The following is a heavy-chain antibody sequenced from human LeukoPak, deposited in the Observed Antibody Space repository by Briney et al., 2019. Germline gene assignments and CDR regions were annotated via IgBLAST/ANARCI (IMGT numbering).Heavy chain of an antibody. CDR2: ISWNSGSI. Sequence: GGSLRLSCAASGFTFDDYAMHWVRQAPGKGLEWVSGISWNSGSIGYADSVKGRFTISRDNAKNSLYLQMNSLRAEDTAVYYCAKEASYCTNGVCYSRIFDTWGQGTLVTVSS. J-gene: IGHJ5*02. CDR3: AKEASYCTNGVCYSRIFDT. CDR1: GFTFDDYA. D-gene: IGHD2-8*01. V-gene: IGHV3-9*01.